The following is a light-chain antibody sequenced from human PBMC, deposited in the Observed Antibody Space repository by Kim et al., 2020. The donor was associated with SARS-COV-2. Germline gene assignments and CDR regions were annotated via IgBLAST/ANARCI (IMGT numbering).Light chain of an antibody. CDR3: QKYDSDPLT. CDR2: AAS. V-gene: IGKV1-5*01. Sequence: ASVGDRVTITCRASQSISSCLAWFQQKPGKAPKLLIYAASGLQSGVPSRFSGSGSGTEFTLTVSSLQPDDVATYYCQKYDSDPLTFGRGTKVDIK. CDR1: QSISSC. J-gene: IGKJ1*01.